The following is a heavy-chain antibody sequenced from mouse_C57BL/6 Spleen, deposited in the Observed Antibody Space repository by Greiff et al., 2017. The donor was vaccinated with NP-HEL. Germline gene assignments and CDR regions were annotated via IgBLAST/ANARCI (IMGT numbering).Heavy chain of an antibody. Sequence: QVQLQQPGAELVRPGSSVKLSCKASGYTFTSYWMHWVKQRPIQGLEWIGNIDPSDSETHYNQKFKDKATWTVDKSSSTDYMQLSSLTSEDSAVYYCARYSNYDYYAMDYWGQGTSVTVSS. CDR2: IDPSDSET. CDR1: GYTFTSYW. CDR3: ARYSNYDYYAMDY. D-gene: IGHD2-5*01. V-gene: IGHV1-52*01. J-gene: IGHJ4*01.